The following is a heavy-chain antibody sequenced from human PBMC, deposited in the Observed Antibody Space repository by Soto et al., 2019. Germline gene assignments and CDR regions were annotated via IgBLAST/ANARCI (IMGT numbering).Heavy chain of an antibody. CDR3: ASNIRLWLSEAADAFDI. CDR2: ISSSSSTI. D-gene: IGHD5-18*01. Sequence: GGSLRLSCAASGFTFSSYSMNWVRQAPGKGLEWVSYISSSSSTIYYADSVKGRFTISRDNAKNSLYLQMNSLRAEDTAVYYCASNIRLWLSEAADAFDIWGQGTMVTVSS. J-gene: IGHJ3*02. CDR1: GFTFSSYS. V-gene: IGHV3-48*04.